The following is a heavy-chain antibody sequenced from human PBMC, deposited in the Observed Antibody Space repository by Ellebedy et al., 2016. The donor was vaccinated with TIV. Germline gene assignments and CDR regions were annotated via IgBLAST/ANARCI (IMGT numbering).Heavy chain of an antibody. V-gene: IGHV4-38-2*02. D-gene: IGHD3-22*01. Sequence: SETLSLXXTVSGYSISSGFHWGWIRQPPGKGLQWIGSVYHSGNTYYNPSLKSRVTLSVDTSKNQFSLNLSSVTAADTAVYYCARDDFYHSSGYYYAFDYWGQGTLVTVSS. J-gene: IGHJ4*02. CDR2: VYHSGNT. CDR1: GYSISSGFH. CDR3: ARDDFYHSSGYYYAFDY.